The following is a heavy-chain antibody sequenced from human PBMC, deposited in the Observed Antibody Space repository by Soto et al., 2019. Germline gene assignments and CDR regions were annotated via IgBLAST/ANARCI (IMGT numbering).Heavy chain of an antibody. Sequence: VQLVQSGAEVKKPGSSVKVSCKASGGTFSSYAISWVRQAPGQGLEWMGGIIPIFGTANYAQKFQGRVTITADESTSTAYMELSSLRSEDTAVYYCARGTMVRGVPYYYYYYGMDVWGQGTTVTVSS. CDR2: IIPIFGTA. CDR3: ARGTMVRGVPYYYYYYGMDV. D-gene: IGHD3-10*01. V-gene: IGHV1-69*01. CDR1: GGTFSSYA. J-gene: IGHJ6*02.